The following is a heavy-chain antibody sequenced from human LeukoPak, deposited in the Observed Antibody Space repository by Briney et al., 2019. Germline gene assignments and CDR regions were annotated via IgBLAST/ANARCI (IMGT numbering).Heavy chain of an antibody. CDR1: GGSISSYY. J-gene: IGHJ2*01. Sequence: KPSETLSLTCTVSGGSISSYYWSWIRQPAGKGLEWIGRIYTSGSTNYNPSLKSRVTMSVDTSKNQFSLKLSSVTAADTAVYYCARPLLRGDHYWYFDLWGRGTLVTVSS. D-gene: IGHD3-10*01. CDR2: IYTSGST. V-gene: IGHV4-4*07. CDR3: ARPLLRGDHYWYFDL.